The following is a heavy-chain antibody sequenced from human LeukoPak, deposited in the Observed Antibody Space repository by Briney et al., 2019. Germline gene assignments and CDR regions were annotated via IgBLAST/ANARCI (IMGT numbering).Heavy chain of an antibody. CDR1: GGSFSGYY. CDR2: INHSGST. V-gene: IGHV4-34*01. CDR3: ARALIEEQWLVLSYYYYMDV. J-gene: IGHJ6*03. D-gene: IGHD6-19*01. Sequence: PSETLSLTCAVDGGSFSGYYCSWIRQPPGKGLEWIGEINHSGSTNYNPSLKSRVTTSVDTSKNQFSLKLSSVTAADTAVYYCARALIEEQWLVLSYYYYMDVWGKGTTVTVSS.